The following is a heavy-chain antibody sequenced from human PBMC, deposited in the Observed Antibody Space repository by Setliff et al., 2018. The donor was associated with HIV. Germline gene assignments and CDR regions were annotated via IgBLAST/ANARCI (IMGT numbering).Heavy chain of an antibody. V-gene: IGHV4-31*03. CDR1: GGSINSGTYC. J-gene: IGHJ6*03. CDR3: ARGDYFFYYMDV. CDR2: IYYSGST. Sequence: SETLSLTCTVSGGSINSGTYCWTWIRQHPGKSLEWIGYIYYSGSTYYNPSFNNRVSISRDTSKNQFSLKLNSVTAADTAVYYCARGDYFFYYMDVWGKGTTVTVSS.